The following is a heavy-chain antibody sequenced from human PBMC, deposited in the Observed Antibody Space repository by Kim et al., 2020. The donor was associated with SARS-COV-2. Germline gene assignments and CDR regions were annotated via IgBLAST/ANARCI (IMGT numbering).Heavy chain of an antibody. D-gene: IGHD5-12*01. Sequence: GGSLRLSCAVSGFIFSSYHMQWVRQAPGKGLEWVAVIWYDGSTKHYADSVKGRFTISRDNSKNTLYLELTSLRSEDTAMYYCATERDSGYIIDYWGQGTLVTVSS. J-gene: IGHJ4*02. CDR3: ATERDSGYIIDY. V-gene: IGHV3-33*03. CDR2: IWYDGSTK. CDR1: GFIFSSYH.